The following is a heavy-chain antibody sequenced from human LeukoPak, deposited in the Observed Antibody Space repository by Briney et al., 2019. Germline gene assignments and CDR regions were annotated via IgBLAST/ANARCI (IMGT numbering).Heavy chain of an antibody. CDR1: GFTFSSYS. CDR2: ISSSSSTI. D-gene: IGHD5-12*01. V-gene: IGHV3-48*01. CDR3: ARDNVDIVATMDYFDY. J-gene: IGHJ4*02. Sequence: GGSLRLSCAASGFTFSSYSMNWVRQAPGKGLEWVSYISSSSSTIYYADSVKGRFTISRDNAKNSLYLQMNSLRAEDTAVYYCARDNVDIVATMDYFDYWGQGTLVTVSS.